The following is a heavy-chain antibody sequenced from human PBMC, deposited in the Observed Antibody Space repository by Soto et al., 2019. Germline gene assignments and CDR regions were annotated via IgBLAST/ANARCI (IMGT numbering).Heavy chain of an antibody. CDR3: AKGDDSSGYYYFDY. V-gene: IGHV3-30*18. CDR2: ISYDGSNT. CDR1: GFTFSSYG. D-gene: IGHD3-22*01. J-gene: IGHJ4*02. Sequence: QVQLVESGGGVVQPGRSLRLSCAASGFTFSSYGMHWVRQAPGKGLEWVAVISYDGSNTYYADSVKGRFTISRDNSKNTLYLQMNSLRAEDTAVYYCAKGDDSSGYYYFDYWGQGTLVTVSS.